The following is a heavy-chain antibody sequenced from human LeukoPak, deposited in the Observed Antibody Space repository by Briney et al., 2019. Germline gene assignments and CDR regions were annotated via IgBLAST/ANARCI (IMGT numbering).Heavy chain of an antibody. J-gene: IGHJ4*02. Sequence: GGSLRLSCAASGFTFSSYWMSWVRQAPGKGLEWVANIKQDGSEKYYVDSVKGRLTISRDNAKNSLYLQMNSLRAEDTAVYYCARVIVVVITSYFDYWGQGTLVTVSS. D-gene: IGHD3-22*01. CDR1: GFTFSSYW. CDR3: ARVIVVVITSYFDY. V-gene: IGHV3-7*01. CDR2: IKQDGSEK.